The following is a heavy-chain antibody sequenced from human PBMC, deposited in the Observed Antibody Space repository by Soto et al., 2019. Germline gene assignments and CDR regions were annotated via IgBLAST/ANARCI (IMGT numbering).Heavy chain of an antibody. V-gene: IGHV1-24*01. J-gene: IGHJ4*02. D-gene: IGHD3-10*01. Sequence: ASVKVSCKVSGYTLTELSMHWVRQAPGKGLEWMGGFDPEDGETIYAQKFQGRVTMTEDTSTDTAYMELSSLRSEDTAVYYCATWYYGSGSYYNQTDYWGQGTLVTVSS. CDR3: ATWYYGSGSYYNQTDY. CDR2: FDPEDGET. CDR1: GYTLTELS.